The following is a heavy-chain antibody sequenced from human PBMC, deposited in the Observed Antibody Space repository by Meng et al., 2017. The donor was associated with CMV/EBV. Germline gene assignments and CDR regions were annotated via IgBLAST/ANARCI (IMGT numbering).Heavy chain of an antibody. Sequence: GESLKISCAASGFTFSSYWMHWVRQAPGKGLVWVSRINSDGSSTSYADSVKGRFTISRDNSKNTLYLQMNSLRAEDTAVYYCARDTILEWLLSGNYYYGMDVWGQGTTVTVSS. CDR2: INSDGSST. CDR1: GFTFSSYW. J-gene: IGHJ6*02. V-gene: IGHV3-74*01. CDR3: ARDTILEWLLSGNYYYGMDV. D-gene: IGHD3-3*01.